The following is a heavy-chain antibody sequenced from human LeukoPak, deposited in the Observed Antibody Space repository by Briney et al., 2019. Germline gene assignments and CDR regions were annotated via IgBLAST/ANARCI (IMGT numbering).Heavy chain of an antibody. CDR3: ARAVLLIAPGAYYYYYYGMDV. CDR2: INHSGST. V-gene: IGHV4-34*01. CDR1: GGSFSGYY. J-gene: IGHJ6*02. D-gene: IGHD2-15*01. Sequence: PSETLSLTCAVYGGSFSGYYWRWIRQPPGKGLEWIGEINHSGSTNYNPSLKSRVTISVDTSKNQFSLKLSSVTAADTAVYYCARAVLLIAPGAYYYYYYGMDVWGQGTTVTVSS.